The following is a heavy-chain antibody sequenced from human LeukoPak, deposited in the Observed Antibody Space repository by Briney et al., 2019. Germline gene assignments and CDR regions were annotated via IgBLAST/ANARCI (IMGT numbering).Heavy chain of an antibody. CDR3: ATTVEVPAAHFDH. V-gene: IGHV4-31*03. J-gene: IGHJ4*02. D-gene: IGHD2-2*01. CDR2: VSYTGST. Sequence: SETLSLTCSVSGGSISSGGHYWSWIRQQPGEGLEWVGYVSYTGSTYYNPYLKSRVTMSVDIAKNQFFLGLNSVTAADTAVYFCATTVEVPAAHFDHWGQGTLVTVSS. CDR1: GGSISSGGHY.